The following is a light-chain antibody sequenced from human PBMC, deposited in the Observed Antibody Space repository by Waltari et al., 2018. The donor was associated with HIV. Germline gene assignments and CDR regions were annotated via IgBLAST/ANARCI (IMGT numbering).Light chain of an antibody. Sequence: QSVLTQSPSASGTPGQRVTISCSGSGSNIGSNNVHWYQQVPGTAPKLLIYRNKRRPLGLPDRFAGSKSGAAASLAISGRQSEDGAEYYCAAWDDSLNGPVVGGGTRLTVL. V-gene: IGLV1-44*01. CDR2: RNK. J-gene: IGLJ2*01. CDR1: GSNIGSNN. CDR3: AAWDDSLNGPV.